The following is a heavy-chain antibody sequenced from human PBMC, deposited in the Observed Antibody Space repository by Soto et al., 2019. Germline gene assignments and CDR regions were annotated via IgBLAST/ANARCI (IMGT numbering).Heavy chain of an antibody. V-gene: IGHV4-30-2*01. CDR1: GGSISSGGYS. J-gene: IGHJ4*02. CDR2: IYHSGST. D-gene: IGHD4-17*01. Sequence: SETRSLTCAVSGGSISSGGYSWSWIRQPPGKGLEWIGYIYHSGSTYYNPSLKSRVTISVDRSKSQFSLKLSSVTAADTAVYYCASYGDYVGYWGQGTLVTVSS. CDR3: ASYGDYVGY.